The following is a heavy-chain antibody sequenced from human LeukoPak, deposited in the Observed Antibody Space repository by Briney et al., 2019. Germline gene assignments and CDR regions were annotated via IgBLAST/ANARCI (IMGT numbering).Heavy chain of an antibody. D-gene: IGHD2-15*01. V-gene: IGHV4-39*01. CDR1: GGSINSGSYY. CDR2: IYYSGST. CDR3: VRQPALSYCSAGTCWFDS. J-gene: IGHJ5*01. Sequence: SETLSLTCSVSGGSINSGSYYWGWIRQPPGKGLEWIGSIYYSGSTYYNPSLKSRVTISVDTSKYQFSLKLNSVTAADTAVYYCVRQPALSYCSAGTCWFDSWGQRTLVTVSS.